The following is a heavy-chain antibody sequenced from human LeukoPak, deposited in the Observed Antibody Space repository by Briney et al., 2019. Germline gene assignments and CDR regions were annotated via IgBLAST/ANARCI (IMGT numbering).Heavy chain of an antibody. CDR1: GFTFSSYA. V-gene: IGHV3-23*01. J-gene: IGHJ6*03. CDR3: AKDSAVAGIRDYYYYYMDV. D-gene: IGHD6-19*01. CDR2: ISGSGGST. Sequence: GGSLRLSCAASGFTFSSYAMSWVRQAPGKGLEWVSAISGSGGSTYYADSVKGRFTISRDKSKNTLYLQMNSLRAEDTAVYYCAKDSAVAGIRDYYYYYMDVWGKGTTVTVSS.